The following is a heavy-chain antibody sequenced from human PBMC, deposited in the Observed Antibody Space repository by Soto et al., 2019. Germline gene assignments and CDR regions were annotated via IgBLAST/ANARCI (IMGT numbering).Heavy chain of an antibody. J-gene: IGHJ3*02. D-gene: IGHD2-15*01. CDR3: AREVASVVVAAINAFDI. CDR2: INANSGGT. Sequence: VASVKVSCKASGYTFTKYGISWVRRAPGQGLEWMGWINANSGGTNYAQKFQGWVTMTRDTSISTAYMELSRLRSDDTAVYYCAREVASVVVAAINAFDIWGQGTMVTVSS. V-gene: IGHV1-2*04. CDR1: GYTFTKYG.